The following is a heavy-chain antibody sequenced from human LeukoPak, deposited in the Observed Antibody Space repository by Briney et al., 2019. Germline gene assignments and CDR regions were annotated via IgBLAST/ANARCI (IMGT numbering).Heavy chain of an antibody. Sequence: PGRSLRLSCAASGFTFSSYGMHWVRQAPGKGLEWVAVISYDGSNKYYADSVKGRFTISRDNSKNTLYLQMNSLRAEDTAVYYCAKDLGIAAAGTGAFDIWGQGTMVTVSS. J-gene: IGHJ3*02. CDR3: AKDLGIAAAGTGAFDI. D-gene: IGHD6-13*01. CDR2: ISYDGSNK. V-gene: IGHV3-30*18. CDR1: GFTFSSYG.